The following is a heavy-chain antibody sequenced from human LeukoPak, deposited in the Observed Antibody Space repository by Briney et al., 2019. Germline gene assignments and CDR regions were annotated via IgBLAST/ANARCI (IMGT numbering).Heavy chain of an antibody. CDR2: INHSGST. J-gene: IGHJ4*02. V-gene: IGHV4-34*01. CDR1: GGSFSGYY. CDR3: ARHYYYASGSPFDY. D-gene: IGHD3-10*01. Sequence: SETLSLTCAVYGGSFSGYYWSWIRQPPGKGLEWIGEINHSGSTNYNPSLKSRVTISVDTSKNQVSLGLSSVTAADTAVYYCARHYYYASGSPFDYWGQGTLVTVSS.